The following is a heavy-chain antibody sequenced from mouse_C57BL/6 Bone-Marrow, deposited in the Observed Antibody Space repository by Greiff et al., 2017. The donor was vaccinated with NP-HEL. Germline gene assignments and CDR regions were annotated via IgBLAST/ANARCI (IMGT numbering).Heavy chain of an antibody. J-gene: IGHJ4*01. CDR1: GFSLTSYA. CDR3: ARKVYYDYDERGYYAMDY. V-gene: IGHV2-9-1*01. CDR2: IWTGGGT. D-gene: IGHD2-4*01. Sequence: VQGVESGPGLVAPSQSLSITCTVSGFSLTSYAISWVRQPPGKGLEWLGVIWTGGGTNYNSALKSRLSISKDNSKSQVFLKMNSLQTDDTARYYCARKVYYDYDERGYYAMDYWGQGTSVTVSS.